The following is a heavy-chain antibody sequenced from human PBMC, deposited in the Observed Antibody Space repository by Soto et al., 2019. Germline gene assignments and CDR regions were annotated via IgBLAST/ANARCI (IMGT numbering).Heavy chain of an antibody. Sequence: LSLTCTVTGDSITSGGYYWSWIRQHPGKGLEWLGYIYGSGGSGSTLYNPSLKSRITLSVDTSKTQFSLNLSSVTVADTAVYYCAKPGPTYYYDSSGYPIDPWGQGTLVTVSS. V-gene: IGHV4-31*03. CDR3: AKPGPTYYYDSSGYPIDP. D-gene: IGHD3-22*01. J-gene: IGHJ5*02. CDR1: GDSITSGGYY. CDR2: IYGSGGSGST.